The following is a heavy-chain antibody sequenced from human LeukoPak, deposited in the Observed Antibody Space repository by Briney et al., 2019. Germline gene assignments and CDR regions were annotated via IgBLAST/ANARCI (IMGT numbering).Heavy chain of an antibody. CDR1: GGTFSSYA. Sequence: SVKVSCKASGGTFSSYAISWVRQAPGQGLEWMGGIIPILGTANYAQKFQGRVTITADESTSTAYMELSSLRSEDTAVYYCARIPSSGYSGYDLGYWGQGTLVTVSS. D-gene: IGHD5-12*01. V-gene: IGHV1-69*13. CDR2: IIPILGTA. CDR3: ARIPSSGYSGYDLGY. J-gene: IGHJ4*02.